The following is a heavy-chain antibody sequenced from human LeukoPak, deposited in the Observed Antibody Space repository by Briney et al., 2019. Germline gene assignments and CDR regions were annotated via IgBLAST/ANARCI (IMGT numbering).Heavy chain of an antibody. J-gene: IGHJ4*02. V-gene: IGHV4-31*03. Sequence: SETLSPTCTVSGGSISSGGYYWSWIRQPPGKGLEWIGYIYYSGSTYYNPSLESRVTMSVDTSKTQFSLKLSSVTAADTAVYYCARDRDGSGSYLDYWGQGTLVTVSS. CDR1: GGSISSGGYY. CDR3: ARDRDGSGSYLDY. D-gene: IGHD3-10*01. CDR2: IYYSGST.